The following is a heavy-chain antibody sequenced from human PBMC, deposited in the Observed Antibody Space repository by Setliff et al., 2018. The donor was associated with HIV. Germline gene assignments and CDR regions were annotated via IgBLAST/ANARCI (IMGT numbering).Heavy chain of an antibody. J-gene: IGHJ3*02. CDR1: GGSISSGSYY. Sequence: PSETLSLTCTVSGGSISSGSYYWSWIRQPAGKGLEWIGHIYTSGTTNFNPSLQSRVTISVDKSINTAYLRWTSLKASDTALYYCARPQYHQSSDAFDIWGQGTMVTVSS. CDR3: ARPQYHQSSDAFDI. V-gene: IGHV4-61*09. CDR2: IYTSGTT.